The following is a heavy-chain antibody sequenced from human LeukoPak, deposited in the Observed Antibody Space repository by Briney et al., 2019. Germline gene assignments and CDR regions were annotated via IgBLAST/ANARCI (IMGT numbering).Heavy chain of an antibody. CDR2: INMNGRT. V-gene: IGHV4-39*01. CDR3: ARQGFADVSFDY. CDR1: GGSISSGSYY. Sequence: LETLSLTCNVSGGSISSGSYYWGWIRQPPGKGLEWIGSINMNGRTYNNPSLKSRVTMSVDTSKNQFSLNLRSVTAADTAVYYCARQGFADVSFDYWGQGSLVTASS. J-gene: IGHJ4*02.